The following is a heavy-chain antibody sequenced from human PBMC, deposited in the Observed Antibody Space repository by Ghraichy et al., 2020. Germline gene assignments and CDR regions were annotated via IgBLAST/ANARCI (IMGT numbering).Heavy chain of an antibody. D-gene: IGHD6-19*01. CDR2: ISSSSSTI. V-gene: IGHV3-48*02. CDR3: ARSYYLSGYSSGWYRPNYYYYYGMDV. Sequence: GGSLRLSCAASGFTFSSYSMNWVRQAPGKGLEWVSYISSSSSTIYYADSVKGRFTISRDNAKNSLYLQMNSLRDEDTAVYYCARSYYLSGYSSGWYRPNYYYYYGMDVWGQGTTVTVSS. J-gene: IGHJ6*02. CDR1: GFTFSSYS.